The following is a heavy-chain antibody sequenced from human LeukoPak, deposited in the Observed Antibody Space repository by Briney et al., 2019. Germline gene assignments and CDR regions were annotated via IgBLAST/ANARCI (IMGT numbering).Heavy chain of an antibody. Sequence: ASVKVSCKASGYTFTGYYMHWVRQAPGQGLEWMGWINPNSGNTGYAQKFQGRVTMTRNTSISTAYMELSSLRSEDTAVYYCARVLGGCSSTSCYYFDYWGQGTLVTVSS. V-gene: IGHV1-8*02. CDR3: ARVLGGCSSTSCYYFDY. D-gene: IGHD2-2*01. CDR2: INPNSGNT. J-gene: IGHJ4*02. CDR1: GYTFTGYY.